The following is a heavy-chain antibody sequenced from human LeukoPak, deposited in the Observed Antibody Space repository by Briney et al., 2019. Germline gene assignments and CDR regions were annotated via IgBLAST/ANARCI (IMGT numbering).Heavy chain of an antibody. D-gene: IGHD3-22*01. CDR1: GFTFSNAW. CDR3: STTYYYDSSEGY. V-gene: IGHV3-15*07. CDR2: IKSKTDGGTT. J-gene: IGHJ4*02. Sequence: GGSLRLSCAASGFTFSNAWMNWVRQAPGKGLEWVGRIKSKTDGGTTDYAAPVKGRFTISRDDSKNTLYLQMNGLKTEDTAVYYCSTTYYYDSSEGYWGQGTLVTVSS.